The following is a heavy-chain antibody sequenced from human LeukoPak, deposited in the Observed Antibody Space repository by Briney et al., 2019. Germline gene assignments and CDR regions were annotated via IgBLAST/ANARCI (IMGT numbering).Heavy chain of an antibody. D-gene: IGHD2-21*01. V-gene: IGHV1-8*03. Sequence: VASVKVSCKASGYTFTSYDINWVRQATGQGLEWMGWMNPNSGNTGYAQKFQGRVTITRNTSISTAYMELSSLRSEDTAVYYCASADYGGHGYYFDYWGQGTLVTVSS. CDR1: GYTFTSYD. J-gene: IGHJ4*02. CDR3: ASADYGGHGYYFDY. CDR2: MNPNSGNT.